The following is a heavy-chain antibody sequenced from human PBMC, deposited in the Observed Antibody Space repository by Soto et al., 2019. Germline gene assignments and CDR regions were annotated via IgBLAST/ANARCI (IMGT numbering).Heavy chain of an antibody. CDR3: ARDYYDSSGYYLAFDY. V-gene: IGHV4-59*01. CDR2: IYYSGST. CDR1: GGSISSYY. D-gene: IGHD3-22*01. Sequence: SETLSLTCTVSGGSISSYYWSWIRQPPGKGLEWIGYIYYSGSTNYNPSLKSRVTISVDTSKNQFSLKLSSVTAADTTVYYCARDYYDSSGYYLAFDYWGQGTLVT. J-gene: IGHJ4*02.